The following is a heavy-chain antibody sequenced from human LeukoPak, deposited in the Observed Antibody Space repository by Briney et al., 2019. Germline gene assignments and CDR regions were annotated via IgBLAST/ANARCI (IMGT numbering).Heavy chain of an antibody. V-gene: IGHV1-69*13. Sequence: SVKVSCKASGGTFSGYAISWVRQAPGQGLEWMGGIIPIFGTANYAQKFQGRVTITVDESTSTAYMELSSLRSEDTAVYYCASPDYYDRSGYSSYWGQGTLVTVSS. CDR3: ASPDYYDRSGYSSY. CDR2: IIPIFGTA. CDR1: GGTFSGYA. D-gene: IGHD3-22*01. J-gene: IGHJ4*02.